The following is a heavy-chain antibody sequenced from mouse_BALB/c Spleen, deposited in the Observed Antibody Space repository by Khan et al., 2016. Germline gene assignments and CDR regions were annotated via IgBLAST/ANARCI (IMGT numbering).Heavy chain of an antibody. J-gene: IGHJ4*01. CDR2: INTNTGEP. Sequence: QIQLVQSGPELKKPGETVKISCKASGYTFTNYGMNWVKQAPGKGLKWMGWINTNTGEPTYAEEFKGWFAFSLETSASTAYLQINNLKNEDTATYFCARGRPDYYAMNYWGQGTSVTVSS. CDR3: ARGRPDYYAMNY. CDR1: GYTFTNYG. V-gene: IGHV9-3*02.